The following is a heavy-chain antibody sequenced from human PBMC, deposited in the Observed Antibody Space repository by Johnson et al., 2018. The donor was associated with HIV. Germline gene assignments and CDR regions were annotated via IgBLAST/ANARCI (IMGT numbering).Heavy chain of an antibody. V-gene: IGHV3-30*04. CDR1: GFTFSSYA. J-gene: IGHJ3*02. CDR3: ARGIAVSNWVDI. D-gene: IGHD6-19*01. CDR2: ISYDGSNK. Sequence: QVQLVESGGGVVQPGRSLRLSCAASGFTFSSYAMQWVRQAPGKGLEWVAVISYDGSNKYYADSVKGRFTISRDNSKNTLYLQMNSLRAEDTAVYYCARGIAVSNWVDIWGQGTMVTVSS.